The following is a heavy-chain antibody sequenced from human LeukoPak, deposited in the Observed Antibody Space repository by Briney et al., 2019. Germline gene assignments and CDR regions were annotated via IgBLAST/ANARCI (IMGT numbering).Heavy chain of an antibody. CDR2: INPNSGGT. Sequence: ASVKVSCKASGYTFTGYYMHWVRQAPGQGLEWMGWINPNSGGTNYAQKFQGGVTMTRDTSISTAYMGLSRLRSDDTAVYYCARGSLTSGWYLNDAFDIWGQGTMVTVSS. CDR1: GYTFTGYY. CDR3: ARGSLTSGWYLNDAFDI. V-gene: IGHV1-2*02. J-gene: IGHJ3*02. D-gene: IGHD6-19*01.